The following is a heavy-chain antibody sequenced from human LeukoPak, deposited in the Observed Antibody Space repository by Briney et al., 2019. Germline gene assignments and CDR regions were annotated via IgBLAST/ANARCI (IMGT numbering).Heavy chain of an antibody. V-gene: IGHV1-18*01. CDR2: INTYNGNT. CDR1: GYTFTSSG. J-gene: IGHJ6*02. Sequence: ASVKVSCKASGYTFTSSGISWARQAPGQGLEWMGWINTYNGNTNYAQKLQGRVTMTTDTPTSTAYMELRSLRSDDTAVYYCARDEQWLVPISRPFYGMDVWGQGTTVTVSS. D-gene: IGHD6-19*01. CDR3: ARDEQWLVPISRPFYGMDV.